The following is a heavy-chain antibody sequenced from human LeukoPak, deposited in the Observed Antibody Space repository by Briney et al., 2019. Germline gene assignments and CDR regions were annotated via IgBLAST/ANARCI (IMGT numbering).Heavy chain of an antibody. V-gene: IGHV1-69*05. Sequence: ASMKVSCKASGGTFSSYAISWVRQAPGQGLEWMGGIIPIFGTANYAQKFQGRVTITTDESTSTAYMELSSLRSEDTAVYYCARGGPTLGSLPAAFYWGQGTLVTVSS. J-gene: IGHJ4*02. CDR2: IIPIFGTA. D-gene: IGHD2-15*01. CDR1: GGTFSSYA. CDR3: ARGGPTLGSLPAAFY.